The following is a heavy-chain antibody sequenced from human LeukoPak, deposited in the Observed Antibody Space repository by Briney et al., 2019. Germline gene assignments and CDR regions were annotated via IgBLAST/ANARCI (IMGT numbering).Heavy chain of an antibody. CDR3: ATMTTETTFGY. J-gene: IGHJ4*02. D-gene: IGHD4-17*01. V-gene: IGHV4-39*07. Sequence: PSETLSLTCTVSGVSISSSSYYWGWIRQPPGKGLEWIGSIYYSGSTYYNPSLKSRVTISVDTSKNQFSLKLSSVTAADTAVYYCATMTTETTFGYWGQGTLVTVSS. CDR1: GVSISSSSYY. CDR2: IYYSGST.